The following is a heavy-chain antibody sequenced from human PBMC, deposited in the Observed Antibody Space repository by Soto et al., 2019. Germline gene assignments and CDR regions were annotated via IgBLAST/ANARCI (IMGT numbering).Heavy chain of an antibody. CDR2: ISYDGSNK. D-gene: IGHD3-22*01. J-gene: IGHJ4*02. CDR3: ASLYYYDSSGYLNFDY. Sequence: GGSLRLSCAASGFTFSSYAMHWVRQAPGKGLEWVAVISYDGSNKYYADSVKGRFTISRDNSKNTLYLQMNSLRAEDTAVYYCASLYYYDSSGYLNFDYWGQGTLVTVSS. CDR1: GFTFSSYA. V-gene: IGHV3-30-3*01.